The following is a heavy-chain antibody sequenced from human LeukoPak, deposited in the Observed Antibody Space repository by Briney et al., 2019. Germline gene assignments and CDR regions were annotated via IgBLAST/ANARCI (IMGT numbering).Heavy chain of an antibody. V-gene: IGHV3-7*01. CDR3: ARDEYQLLWMYSNSSNWFDP. CDR1: GFTFSSYE. Sequence: GGSLRLSCAASGFTFSSYEMNWVRQAPGKGGEWVANIKQDGSEKYYVDSVKGRFTISRDNAKNSLYLQMNNLRAEDTAVYYCARDEYQLLWMYSNSSNWFDPWGQGTLVTVSS. D-gene: IGHD2-2*01. CDR2: IKQDGSEK. J-gene: IGHJ5*02.